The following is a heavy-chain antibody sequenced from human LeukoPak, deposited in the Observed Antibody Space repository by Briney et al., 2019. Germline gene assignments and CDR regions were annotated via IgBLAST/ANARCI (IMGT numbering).Heavy chain of an antibody. Sequence: ASVKVSCKASGYTFTNYAVSWLRQAPGQTLEWMGWVSAYSGNTNYAQNFHDRVTMTTDTTTTTAYMELRSPTSEDTAVYYCAREGRLMSDTTVHPWGQGTLVTVSP. CDR1: GYTFTNYA. D-gene: IGHD2/OR15-2a*01. J-gene: IGHJ5*02. CDR2: VSAYSGNT. V-gene: IGHV1-18*01. CDR3: AREGRLMSDTTVHP.